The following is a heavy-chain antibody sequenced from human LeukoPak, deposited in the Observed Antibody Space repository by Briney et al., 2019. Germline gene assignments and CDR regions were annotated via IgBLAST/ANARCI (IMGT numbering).Heavy chain of an antibody. Sequence: SETLSLTCTVSGGSISSGGYYWSWIRQHPGKGLEWIGYIYYSGSTYYNPSLKSRVTISVDTSKNQFSLELSSVTAADTAVYYCARAQAGLRSYPFDYWGQGTLVTVSS. D-gene: IGHD3/OR15-3a*01. CDR1: GGSISSGGYY. CDR2: IYYSGST. J-gene: IGHJ4*02. CDR3: ARAQAGLRSYPFDY. V-gene: IGHV4-31*03.